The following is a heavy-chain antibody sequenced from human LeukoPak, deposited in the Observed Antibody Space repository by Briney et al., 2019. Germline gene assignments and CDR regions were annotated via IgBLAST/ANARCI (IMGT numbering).Heavy chain of an antibody. CDR2: IIPIFGTA. D-gene: IGHD2-15*01. Sequence: SVKVSCKGSGYTFANFGISWVRQAPGQGLEWMGGIIPIFGTANYAQKFQGRVTITTDESTSTAYMELSSLRSEDTAVYYCARDGTWGPYTMDLWGQGTTVTVSS. CDR3: ARDGTWGPYTMDL. J-gene: IGHJ6*02. V-gene: IGHV1-69*05. CDR1: GYTFANFG.